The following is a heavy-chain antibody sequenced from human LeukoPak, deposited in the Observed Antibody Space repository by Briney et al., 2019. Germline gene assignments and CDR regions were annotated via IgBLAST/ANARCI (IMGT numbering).Heavy chain of an antibody. CDR1: GFTFSSYE. D-gene: IGHD5-18*01. CDR2: ISSSGSTL. CDR3: ARDYGYSLY. V-gene: IGHV3-48*03. Sequence: SGGSLRLSCAASGFTFSSYELSWVRQAPGKGLEWVSYISSSGSTLYYADSVKGRFTISRDYAKNSLYLQMKSLRAEDTAVYYCARDYGYSLYWGQGTLVTVSS. J-gene: IGHJ4*02.